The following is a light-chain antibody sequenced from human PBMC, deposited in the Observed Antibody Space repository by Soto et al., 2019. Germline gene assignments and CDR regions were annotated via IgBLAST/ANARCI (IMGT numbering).Light chain of an antibody. CDR1: SSDVGGYNY. CDR2: EVS. V-gene: IGLV2-8*01. CDR3: SSYAGSNNYV. Sequence: QSALTQPPSASGSPGQSVTISCTGTSSDVGGYNYVSWYQQHPGKAPKLMIYEVSKRPSGVPDRFSGSKSGNTASLTVSGLHGEDEADYYCSSYAGSNNYVFGTGTKLTVL. J-gene: IGLJ1*01.